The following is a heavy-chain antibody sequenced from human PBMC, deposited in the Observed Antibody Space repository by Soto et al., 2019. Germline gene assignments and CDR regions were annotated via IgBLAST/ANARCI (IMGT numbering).Heavy chain of an antibody. CDR2: IDPSDSYA. V-gene: IGHV5-10-1*01. CDR3: ASPLFCSRVSFFAFDI. Sequence: GESLKISCKGSGYNFTNHWITWMRQMPGKGLEWMGRIDPSDSYANYSPSFQGHVTISADKSISTAYLQWSGLKASDTAMYFCASPLFCSRVSFFAFDIWGQGTMVTVSS. J-gene: IGHJ3*02. D-gene: IGHD2-2*01. CDR1: GYNFTNHW.